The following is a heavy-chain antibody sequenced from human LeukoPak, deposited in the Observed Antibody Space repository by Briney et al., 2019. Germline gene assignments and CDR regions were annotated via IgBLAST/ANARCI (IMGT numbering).Heavy chain of an antibody. D-gene: IGHD4-17*01. CDR1: GFSLSTSGVG. Sequence: ESGPTLVKPTQTLTLTCTFSGFSLSTSGVGVGWIRQPPGKALEWLALIYWNDDKRYSPSLKSRLTITKDTSKNQVVLTMTNMDPVDTATYYCARTPTSRYGDYAFHFDYWGQGTLVTVSS. CDR2: IYWNDDK. CDR3: ARTPTSRYGDYAFHFDY. V-gene: IGHV2-5*01. J-gene: IGHJ4*02.